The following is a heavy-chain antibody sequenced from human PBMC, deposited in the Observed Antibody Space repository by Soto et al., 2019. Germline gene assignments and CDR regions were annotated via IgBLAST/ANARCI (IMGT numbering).Heavy chain of an antibody. CDR1: EDAFAKYY. CDR2: INPSSDSK. J-gene: IGHJ4*02. D-gene: IGHD3-10*01. Sequence: QVHLVQSGAEVREAGASEKVSCKAAEDAFAKYYLHWLRQAPGQGPEWLGVINPSSDSKTYAKKFQGRVTMARDTSARTVIMELSSLRSEDTAIYFCARVKISLVRGLDSWGQGTLVIVSS. V-gene: IGHV1-46*03. CDR3: ARVKISLVRGLDS.